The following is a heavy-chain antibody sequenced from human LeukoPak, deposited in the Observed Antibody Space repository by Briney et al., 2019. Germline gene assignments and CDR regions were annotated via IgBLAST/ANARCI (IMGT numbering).Heavy chain of an antibody. D-gene: IGHD5-18*01. CDR3: ATAGYSYGFISVNFDY. V-gene: IGHV1-2*02. CDR1: GYTFTGYY. Sequence: ASVKVSCKASGYTFTGYYMHWVRQAPGQGLEWMGWINPNSGGTNYAQKFQGRVTMTRDTSISTAYMELSRLRSDDTAVYYCATAGYSYGFISVNFDYWGQGTLVTVS. CDR2: INPNSGGT. J-gene: IGHJ4*02.